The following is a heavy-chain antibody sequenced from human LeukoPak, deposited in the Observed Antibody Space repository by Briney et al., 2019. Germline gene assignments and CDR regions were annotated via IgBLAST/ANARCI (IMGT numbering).Heavy chain of an antibody. CDR1: GYTFTGYY. CDR3: ASKWVTYYYNSSYYHYPTDVFDI. Sequence: ASVKVSCKASGYTFTGYYMHWVQQAPGQGLEWMGWINANSGGTNYAQKFQGRVTMTRDTSISTAYMELSRLRSDDTAVYYCASKWVTYYYNSSYYHYPTDVFDIWGQGTMVTVSS. D-gene: IGHD3-22*01. CDR2: INANSGGT. J-gene: IGHJ3*02. V-gene: IGHV1-2*02.